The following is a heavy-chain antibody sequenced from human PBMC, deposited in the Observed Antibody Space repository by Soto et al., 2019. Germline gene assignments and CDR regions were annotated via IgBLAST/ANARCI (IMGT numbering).Heavy chain of an antibody. V-gene: IGHV1-18*04. CDR2: ISGYNGNT. CDR3: ARDVTRNYYDSSGHYYFDY. J-gene: IGHJ4*02. D-gene: IGHD3-22*01. CDR1: GYTFTNYG. Sequence: ASVKVSCKASGYTFTNYGVSWVRQAPGQGLEWMGWISGYNGNTNYAQNLHGRVSMTTDTSTSTAYMELRSLRPDDTAVYYCARDVTRNYYDSSGHYYFDYWGQGTLVTVSS.